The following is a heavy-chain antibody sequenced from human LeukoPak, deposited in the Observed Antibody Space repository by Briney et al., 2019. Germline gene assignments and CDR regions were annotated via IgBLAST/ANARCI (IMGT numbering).Heavy chain of an antibody. CDR2: MYYSGST. CDR3: ANYYGSGTYYKYFQH. CDR1: GGSISSSSYY. D-gene: IGHD3-10*01. V-gene: IGHV4-39*01. J-gene: IGHJ1*01. Sequence: PETLSLTCTVSGGSISSSSYYWDWIRQPPGKGLEWIATMYYSGSTYYNPSLKSRVTISVDTSKNQFSLKLSSVTAADTAVYYCANYYGSGTYYKYFQHWGQGTLVTVSS.